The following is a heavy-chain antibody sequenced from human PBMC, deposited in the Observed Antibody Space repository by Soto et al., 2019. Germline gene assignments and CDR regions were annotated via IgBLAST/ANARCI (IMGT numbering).Heavy chain of an antibody. Sequence: GGSLRLSXAVSGFTFSDYYMSWIRQAPGKGLEWVSYISSRGSSIYYADSVKGRFTISRDNAKNSLYLQMNGLRAEDTAVYYCARGHYDFWSGYYISPYGMDVWGQGTTVTVSS. CDR2: ISSRGSSI. CDR1: GFTFSDYY. V-gene: IGHV3-11*01. J-gene: IGHJ6*02. CDR3: ARGHYDFWSGYYISPYGMDV. D-gene: IGHD3-3*01.